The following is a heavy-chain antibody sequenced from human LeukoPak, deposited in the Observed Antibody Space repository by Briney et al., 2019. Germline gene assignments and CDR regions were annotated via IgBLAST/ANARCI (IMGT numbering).Heavy chain of an antibody. CDR2: INHSGST. Sequence: TSETLSLTCAVYGGSFSGYYWSWIRQPPGKGLEWIGEINHSGSTNYNPSLKSRVTISVDTSKNQFSLKLSSVTAADTAVYYCASPGDFSSGWYRFDYWGQGTLVNVSS. D-gene: IGHD6-19*01. J-gene: IGHJ4*02. CDR3: ASPGDFSSGWYRFDY. CDR1: GGSFSGYY. V-gene: IGHV4-34*01.